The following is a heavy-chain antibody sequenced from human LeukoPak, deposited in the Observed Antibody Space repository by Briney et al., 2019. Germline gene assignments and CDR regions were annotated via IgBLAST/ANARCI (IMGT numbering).Heavy chain of an antibody. CDR3: ARDLGDYGDYRNAFDI. D-gene: IGHD4-17*01. V-gene: IGHV1-18*01. CDR2: ISAYNGNT. J-gene: IGHJ3*02. CDR1: GYTFTSYG. Sequence: ASVKVSCKASGYTFTSYGISWVRQAPGQGLEWMGWISAYNGNTNYAQKLQGRVTMTTDTSTSTAYMELRSLRSDDTAVYYCARDLGDYGDYRNAFDIWGQGTMVTVSS.